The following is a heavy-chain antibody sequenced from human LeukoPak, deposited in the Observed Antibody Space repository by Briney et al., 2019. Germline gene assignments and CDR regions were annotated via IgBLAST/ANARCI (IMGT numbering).Heavy chain of an antibody. CDR2: VSGSGGAT. J-gene: IGHJ4*02. D-gene: IGHD5-18*01. V-gene: IGHV3-23*01. CDR1: GFTFSSYA. CDR3: ARKAAPTSGYDY. Sequence: PGGPLRLSCAASGFTFSSYAMHWVRQAPARGLAWVSAVSGSGGATYYADSVQGRFTVSRDNSKNTQYLQMNSLRAEDTALYYCARKAAPTSGYDYWGQGILVTVSS.